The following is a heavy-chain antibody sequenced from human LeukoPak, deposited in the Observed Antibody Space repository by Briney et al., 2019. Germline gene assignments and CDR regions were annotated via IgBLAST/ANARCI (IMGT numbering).Heavy chain of an antibody. J-gene: IGHJ4*02. CDR1: GFTFSDAW. CDR2: IKSKAGGGTT. D-gene: IGHD3-16*02. Sequence: GGSLRLSCAASGFTFSDAWMSWVRQAPGKGLEWVGRIKSKAGGGTTDYTAPVKGRFTISRDDSTNTLYLQMNSLKTEDTAVYYCTTVYHWGQGTLVTVSS. CDR3: TTVYH. V-gene: IGHV3-15*01.